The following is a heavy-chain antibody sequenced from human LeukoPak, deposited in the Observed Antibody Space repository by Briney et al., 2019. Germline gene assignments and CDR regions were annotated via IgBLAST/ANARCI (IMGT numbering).Heavy chain of an antibody. CDR3: ARDLSTRIAAAGT. CDR2: ISSSSSYI. V-gene: IGHV3-21*01. Sequence: GSLRLSCAASGFTFSSYSMNWVRQAPGKGLEWVSSISSSSSYIYYADSVKGRFTISRDNAKNSLYLQMNSLRAEDTAVYYCARDLSTRIAAAGTWGQGTLVTVSS. J-gene: IGHJ5*02. CDR1: GFTFSSYS. D-gene: IGHD6-13*01.